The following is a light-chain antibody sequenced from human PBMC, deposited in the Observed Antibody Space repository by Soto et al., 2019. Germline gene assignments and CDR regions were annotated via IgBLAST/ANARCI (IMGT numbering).Light chain of an antibody. J-gene: IGKJ1*01. CDR3: QQYGSAPRT. V-gene: IGKV3-20*01. CDR1: QSFXSY. Sequence: EIVLTQSACTLSLSPGERATLSCRASQSFXSYFDWYQPKPGQAPRLLXDGASSRARGSPDRLSGSGSGTDFTLTISRLDPSYSAGYYFQQYGSAPRTFGQGTKVDI. CDR2: GAS.